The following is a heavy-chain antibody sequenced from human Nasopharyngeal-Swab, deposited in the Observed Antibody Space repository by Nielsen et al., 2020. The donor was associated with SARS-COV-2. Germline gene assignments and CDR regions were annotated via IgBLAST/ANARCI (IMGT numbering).Heavy chain of an antibody. D-gene: IGHD5-18*01. CDR3: ARERSELWFVAGREYYFDY. CDR1: GYTFTGYY. J-gene: IGHJ4*02. V-gene: IGHV1-3*01. Sequence: ASVKVSCKASGYTFTGYYMHWVRQAPGQRLEWMGWINAGNGNTKYSQKFQGRVTITRDTSASTAYMELSSLRSEDTAVYYCARERSELWFVAGREYYFDYWGQGTLVTVSS. CDR2: INAGNGNT.